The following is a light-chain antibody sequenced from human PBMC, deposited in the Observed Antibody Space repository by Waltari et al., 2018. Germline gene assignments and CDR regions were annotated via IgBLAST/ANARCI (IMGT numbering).Light chain of an antibody. CDR2: DAS. J-gene: IGKJ1*01. CDR3: QHYDNWPPWT. V-gene: IGKV3-15*01. Sequence: TVMTQSPATLSVSPGERATLSCRASQSISNNLAWYQQSPGQAPRLLMYDASTRATGVPARFSGSGSETEFTLTISSLQSEDFAVYYCQHYDNWPPWTFGQGTKVEVK. CDR1: QSISNN.